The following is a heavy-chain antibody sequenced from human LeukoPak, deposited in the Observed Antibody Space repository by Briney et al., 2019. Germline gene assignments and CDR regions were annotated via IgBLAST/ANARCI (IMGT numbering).Heavy chain of an antibody. Sequence: ASVKVSCKASGYTFTSYDINWVRQATGQGLEWMGWMNPNSGNTGCAQKFQGRVTMTRNTSISTAYMELSSLRSEDTAVYYCARAKTTVTTLYYYYYYYMDVWGKGTTVTVSS. CDR1: GYTFTSYD. J-gene: IGHJ6*03. CDR2: MNPNSGNT. CDR3: ARAKTTVTTLYYYYYYYMDV. V-gene: IGHV1-8*01. D-gene: IGHD4-17*01.